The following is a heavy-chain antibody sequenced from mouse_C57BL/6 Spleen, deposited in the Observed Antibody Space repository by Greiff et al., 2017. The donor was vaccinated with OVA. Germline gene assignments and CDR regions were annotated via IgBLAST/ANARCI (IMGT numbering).Heavy chain of an antibody. CDR1: GFTFSSYA. Sequence: EVKLVESGEGLVKPGGSLKLSCAASGFTFSSYAMSWVRQTPEKRLEWVAYISSGGDYIYYADTVKGRFTISRDNARNTLYLQMSSLKSEDTAMYYCTRDGTGTRGFDYWGQGTTLTVSS. CDR3: TRDGTGTRGFDY. CDR2: ISSGGDYI. V-gene: IGHV5-9-1*02. D-gene: IGHD4-1*01. J-gene: IGHJ2*01.